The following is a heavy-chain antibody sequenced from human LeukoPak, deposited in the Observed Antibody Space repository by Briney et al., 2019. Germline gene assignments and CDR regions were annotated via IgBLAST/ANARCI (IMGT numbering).Heavy chain of an antibody. J-gene: IGHJ5*02. V-gene: IGHV4-38-2*01. D-gene: IGHD2-2*01. CDR3: ARHYIVVVPAATFNWFDP. CDR2: IYHNRST. Sequence: SETLSLTCAVSGYSISSGYYWGWIRQPPGKGLEWIGNIYHNRSTYYNPSLKSRVTISVGTSKNQFSLKLSSVTAADTAVYYCARHYIVVVPAATFNWFDPWGQGTLVTVSS. CDR1: GYSISSGYY.